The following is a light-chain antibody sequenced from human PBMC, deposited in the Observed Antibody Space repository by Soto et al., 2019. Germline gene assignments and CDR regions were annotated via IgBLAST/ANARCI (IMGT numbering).Light chain of an antibody. V-gene: IGLV1-44*01. Sequence: QSTLTQPPSASGTPGQRCTISCSGSISNIGTYSVSWYQQFPGTAPRLLIYSDNQRPSGVPDRFSASKYGASASLAISGLQSEDEADFYCAAWDDSLNGCVFGTGTKVTVL. CDR2: SDN. CDR3: AAWDDSLNGCV. CDR1: ISNIGTYS. J-gene: IGLJ1*01.